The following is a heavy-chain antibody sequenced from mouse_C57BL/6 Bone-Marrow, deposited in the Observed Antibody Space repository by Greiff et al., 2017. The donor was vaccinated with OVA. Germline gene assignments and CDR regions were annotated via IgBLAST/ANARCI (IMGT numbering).Heavy chain of an antibody. Sequence: QVHVKQPGAELVKPGASVKLSCKASGYTFTSYWMQWVKQRPGQGLEWIGEIDPSDSYTNYNQKFKGKATLTVDTSSSTAYMQLSSLTSEDSAVYYCAREVLRGAWFAYWGQGTLVTVSA. V-gene: IGHV1-50*01. D-gene: IGHD1-1*01. CDR1: GYTFTSYW. CDR2: IDPSDSYT. CDR3: AREVLRGAWFAY. J-gene: IGHJ3*01.